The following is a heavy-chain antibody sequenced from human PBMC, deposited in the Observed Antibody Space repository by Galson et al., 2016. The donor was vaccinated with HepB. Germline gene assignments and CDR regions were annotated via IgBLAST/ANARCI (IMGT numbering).Heavy chain of an antibody. Sequence: SLRLSCAASGFNFHDYGMHWVRQAPGKGLEWVSGISWNSGSIAYADSVKGRFTISRDNSKNSLYLQMNSLSTEDTALYYCAKAGRTYCSGSTCFYYYGMDVWGKGTTVTVSS. J-gene: IGHJ6*04. CDR3: AKAGRTYCSGSTCFYYYGMDV. D-gene: IGHD2-15*01. V-gene: IGHV3-9*01. CDR1: GFNFHDYG. CDR2: ISWNSGSI.